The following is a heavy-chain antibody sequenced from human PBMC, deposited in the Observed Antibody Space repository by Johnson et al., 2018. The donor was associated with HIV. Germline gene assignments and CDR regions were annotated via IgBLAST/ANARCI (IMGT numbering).Heavy chain of an antibody. CDR3: ARSYSTSWNASDI. CDR2: ISYDGNNK. V-gene: IGHV3-30-3*01. J-gene: IGHJ3*02. D-gene: IGHD4-11*01. CDR1: GFTFRSHA. Sequence: QMLLVESGGGVVQPGRSLRLSCAASGFTFRSHAMHWVRQAPGKGLELVAVISYDGNNKFQADSVKGRFTISRDNSKNTLYLQMNSLRAEDTAVYYCARSYSTSWNASDIWGQGTMVTVSS.